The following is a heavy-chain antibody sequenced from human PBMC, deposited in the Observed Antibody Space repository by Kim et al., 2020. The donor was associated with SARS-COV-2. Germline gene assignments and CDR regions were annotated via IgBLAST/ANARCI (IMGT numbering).Heavy chain of an antibody. CDR3: ARGITLIVVGRGAFDI. V-gene: IGHV4-59*13. CDR2: IYYSGST. J-gene: IGHJ3*02. CDR1: GGSISSYY. D-gene: IGHD3-22*01. Sequence: SETLSLTCTVSGGSISSYYWSWIRQPPGKGLEWIGYIYYSGSTNYNPSLKSRVTISVDTSKNQFSLKLSSVTAADTAVYYCARGITLIVVGRGAFDIWGQGTMVTVSS.